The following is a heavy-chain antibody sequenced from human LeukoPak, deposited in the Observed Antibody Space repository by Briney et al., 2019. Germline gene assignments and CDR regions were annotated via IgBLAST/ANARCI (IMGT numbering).Heavy chain of an antibody. CDR2: ISGSGGST. CDR1: GFTIRSYA. CDR3: AKVGTTFYYYYMDV. V-gene: IGHV3-23*01. J-gene: IGHJ6*03. D-gene: IGHD1-7*01. Sequence: GGSLRLSCAASGFTIRSYAMSWVRQAPGKGLEWVSAISGSGGSTYYADSVKGRFTISRDNSKNTLYLQMNSLRPEDTAIYYCAKVGTTFYYYYMDVWGKGTTVTVSS.